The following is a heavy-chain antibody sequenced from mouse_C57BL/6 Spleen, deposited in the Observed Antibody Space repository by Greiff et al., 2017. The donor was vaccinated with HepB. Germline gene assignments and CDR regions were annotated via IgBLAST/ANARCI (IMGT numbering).Heavy chain of an antibody. CDR3: ARVIGTAQATSPYFDY. CDR2: IYPRSGNT. CDR1: GYTFTSYG. D-gene: IGHD3-2*02. J-gene: IGHJ2*01. Sequence: QVHVKQSGAELARPGASVKLSCKASGYTFTSYGISWVKQRTGQGLEWIGEIYPRSGNTYYNEKFKGKATLTADKSSSTAYMELRSLTSEDSAVYFCARVIGTAQATSPYFDYWGQGTTLTVSS. V-gene: IGHV1-81*01.